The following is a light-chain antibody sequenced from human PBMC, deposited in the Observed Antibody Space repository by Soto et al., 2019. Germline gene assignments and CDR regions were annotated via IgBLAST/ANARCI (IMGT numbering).Light chain of an antibody. CDR1: SSEVGAYNY. CDR3: YSYTSSSTYV. CDR2: DVN. Sequence: QSVLTQPASVSGSPGQSITISCTGTSSEVGAYNYVSWCQQQPTKVPKIKNYDVNNWPSGVSERSSGSKSGNTASLTFSGLQAEDEADYYCYSYTSSSTYVFGTGTKVTVL. V-gene: IGLV2-14*01. J-gene: IGLJ1*01.